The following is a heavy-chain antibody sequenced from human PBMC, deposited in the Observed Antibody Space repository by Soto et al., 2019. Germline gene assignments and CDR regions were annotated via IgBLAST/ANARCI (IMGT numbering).Heavy chain of an antibody. J-gene: IGHJ4*02. Sequence: QVQLVQSGAEVKKPGSSVKVSCKPSGATFSTYSIVWVRQAPGEGLEGMGGLTPIFGTANYAQKFQDRVTITADKSTNTAFMELSSLKSEDTAMYYCASSSGNNYGVGTNYYFDYWGQGTLVTVSS. D-gene: IGHD1-26*01. CDR2: LTPIFGTA. V-gene: IGHV1-69*06. CDR3: ASSSGNNYGVGTNYYFDY. CDR1: GATFSTYS.